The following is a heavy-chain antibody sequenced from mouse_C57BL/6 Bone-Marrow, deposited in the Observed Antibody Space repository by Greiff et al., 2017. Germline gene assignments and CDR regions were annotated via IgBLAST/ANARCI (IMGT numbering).Heavy chain of an antibody. CDR1: GFSLTSYG. D-gene: IGHD6-2*01. J-gene: IGHJ2*01. Sequence: QVQLKESGPGLVQPSQSLSITCTVSGFSLTSYGVHWVRQSPGKGLEWLGVIWSGGSTDYNAAFISRLSISKDNSKSQVFFKMNSLQADDTAIYYCATSPHSLYLDYFDYWGQGTTLTVSS. CDR2: IWSGGST. CDR3: ATSPHSLYLDYFDY. V-gene: IGHV2-2*01.